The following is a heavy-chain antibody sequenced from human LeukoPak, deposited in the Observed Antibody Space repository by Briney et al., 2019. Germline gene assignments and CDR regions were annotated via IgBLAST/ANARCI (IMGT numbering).Heavy chain of an antibody. CDR2: IWFDGSNK. CDR1: GFAFSGYG. J-gene: IGHJ6*02. Sequence: GGSLRLSCAASGFAFSGYGMHWVRQAPGKGLEWVAVIWFDGSNKYYADSVKGRFTISRDNSKNTLSLQMNSLRAEDTAVYYCARERSSWHTYGMDVWGQGTTVTVSS. V-gene: IGHV3-33*01. CDR3: ARERSSWHTYGMDV. D-gene: IGHD6-13*01.